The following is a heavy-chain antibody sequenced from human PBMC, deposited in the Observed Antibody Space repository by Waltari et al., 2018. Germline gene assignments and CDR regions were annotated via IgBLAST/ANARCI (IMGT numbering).Heavy chain of an antibody. CDR3: ARQGGVVVPAAFNFDY. V-gene: IGHV4-59*08. D-gene: IGHD2-2*01. Sequence: QVQLQESGPGLVKPSETLSLTCTVPGGSISSYYWSWIRQPPGEGLEWIGYIYYSGSTNYNPSLKSRVTISVDTSKNQFSLKLSSVTAADTAVYYCARQGGVVVPAAFNFDYWGQGTLVTVSS. CDR2: IYYSGST. J-gene: IGHJ4*02. CDR1: GGSISSYY.